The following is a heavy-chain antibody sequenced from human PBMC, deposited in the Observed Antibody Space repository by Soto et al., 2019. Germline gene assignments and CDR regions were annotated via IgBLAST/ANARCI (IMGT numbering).Heavy chain of an antibody. CDR2: INSDGSST. CDR3: ARGYYDSSGYFDY. CDR1: GFTFSSYW. V-gene: IGHV3-74*01. J-gene: IGHJ4*02. D-gene: IGHD3-22*01. Sequence: PGGSLRLSCAASGFTFSSYWMHWVRQAPGKGLVWVSRINSDGSSTSYADSVKGRFTNSRDNAKNTLYLQMNSLRAEDTAVYYCARGYYDSSGYFDYWGQGTLVTVSS.